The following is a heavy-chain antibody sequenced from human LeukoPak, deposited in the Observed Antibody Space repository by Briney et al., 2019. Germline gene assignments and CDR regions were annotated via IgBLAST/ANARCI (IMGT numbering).Heavy chain of an antibody. CDR1: GFTFSSRW. V-gene: IGHV3-7*03. CDR2: IKPDGSGE. CDR3: ARVRYGGSYDF. D-gene: IGHD4-23*01. J-gene: IGHJ4*02. Sequence: KSGGSLRLFCAASGFTFSSRWMTWVRQAPEKGLEWVAYIKPDGSGEEYVDSVEGRFTISRDNVRNSLYLQMNSLRAEDTAVYYCARVRYGGSYDFWGRGTLVTVSS.